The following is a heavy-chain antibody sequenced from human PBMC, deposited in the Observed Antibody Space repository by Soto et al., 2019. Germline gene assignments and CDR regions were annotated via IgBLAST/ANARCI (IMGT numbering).Heavy chain of an antibody. J-gene: IGHJ4*02. CDR3: EREKLTSDGGLRGDYFDY. CDR1: GYTFTSYG. Sequence: ASVKVSCKASGYTFTSYGISWVRQAPGQGLEWMGWISAYNGNTNYAQKLQGRVTMTTDTSTSTAYMELRSLRSDDTAVYDCEREKLTSDGGLRGDYFDYWGQGTLVTVSS. CDR2: ISAYNGNT. V-gene: IGHV1-18*01. D-gene: IGHD3-16*01.